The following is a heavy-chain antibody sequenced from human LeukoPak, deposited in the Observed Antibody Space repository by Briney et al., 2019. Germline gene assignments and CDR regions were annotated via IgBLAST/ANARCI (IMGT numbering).Heavy chain of an antibody. D-gene: IGHD6-19*01. CDR3: AKRSIFGSSVDY. V-gene: IGHV3-11*01. CDR2: ISSSGSTI. CDR1: GFTFSDYY. J-gene: IGHJ4*02. Sequence: GGSLRLSCAASGFTFSDYYMSWIRQAPGKGLEWVSYISSSGSTIYYADSVKGRFTISRDNAKNSLYMQMNSLRAEDTAVYYCAKRSIFGSSVDYWGQGTLVTVSS.